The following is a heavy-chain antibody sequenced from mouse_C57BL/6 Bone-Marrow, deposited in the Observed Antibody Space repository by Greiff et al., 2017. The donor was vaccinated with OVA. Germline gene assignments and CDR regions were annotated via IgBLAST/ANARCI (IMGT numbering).Heavy chain of an antibody. CDR2: IYPGSGST. Sequence: QVQLQQPGAELVKPGASVKMSCKASGYTFTSYWITWVKQRPGQGLEWIGDIYPGSGSTNCNEKFKSKATLTVDTSSSTAYMQLSSLTSEDSAVYYCARGWNYGSSYGAYWGQGTLVTVSA. CDR3: ARGWNYGSSYGAY. D-gene: IGHD1-1*01. V-gene: IGHV1-55*01. CDR1: GYTFTSYW. J-gene: IGHJ3*01.